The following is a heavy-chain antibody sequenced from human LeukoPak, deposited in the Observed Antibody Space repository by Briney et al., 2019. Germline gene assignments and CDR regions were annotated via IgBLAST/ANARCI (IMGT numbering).Heavy chain of an antibody. CDR1: GFTVISNY. CDR2: IYSGGYT. CDR3: ARPAAGTFFAY. D-gene: IGHD6-13*01. Sequence: RGSLRLFPAVSGFTVISNYMSWVRQAPGKGLEWVSIIYSGGYTFYADSVKGRFTISRDNSKNTLYLQMNSLRAEDTAVYYCARPAAGTFFAYWGQGTLVTVSS. V-gene: IGHV3-53*01. J-gene: IGHJ4*02.